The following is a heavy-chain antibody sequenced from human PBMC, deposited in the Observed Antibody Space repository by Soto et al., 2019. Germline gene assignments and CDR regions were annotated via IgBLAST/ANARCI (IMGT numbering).Heavy chain of an antibody. D-gene: IGHD2-21*02. J-gene: IGHJ5*02. CDR1: GFTFRNYG. Sequence: EVQLLESGGGLVQPGGSLRLSCAASGFTFRNYGMSWVRQAPGKWLEWVSSISGGNTFYAGSVKGRFTISRDNSKNTLYLQMNSLTAEDTAVYYCAKAPSSDGNCGACSLRSWGQGTLVTVSS. CDR3: AKAPSSDGNCGACSLRS. CDR2: SISGGNT. V-gene: IGHV3-23*01.